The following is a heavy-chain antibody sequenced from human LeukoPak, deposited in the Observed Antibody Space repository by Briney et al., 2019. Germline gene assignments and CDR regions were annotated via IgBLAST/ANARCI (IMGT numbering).Heavy chain of an antibody. D-gene: IGHD4-17*01. Sequence: KPSETLSLTCTVSGGSISSSTYYWGWIRQPPGKGLEWIGSIYYSGSTYYNPSLKSRVTISVDTSKNQFSLKLSSVTAADTAVYYCAREFYGEGSYYFDYWGQGTLVTVSS. CDR1: GGSISSSTYY. V-gene: IGHV4-39*07. J-gene: IGHJ4*02. CDR3: AREFYGEGSYYFDY. CDR2: IYYSGST.